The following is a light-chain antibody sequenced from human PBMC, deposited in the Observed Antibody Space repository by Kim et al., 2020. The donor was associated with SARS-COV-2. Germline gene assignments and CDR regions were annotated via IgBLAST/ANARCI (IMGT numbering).Light chain of an antibody. CDR2: KNH. Sequence: QRVTISCSGSSSNIGNNFVYWYQQIPGTAPKVLIYKNHRRPSGVPDRFSGSKSGTSASLAISGLRSEDEGDYYCASWYDSLSGFVVFGGGTQLTVL. CDR1: SSNIGNNF. V-gene: IGLV1-47*01. CDR3: ASWYDSLSGFVV. J-gene: IGLJ2*01.